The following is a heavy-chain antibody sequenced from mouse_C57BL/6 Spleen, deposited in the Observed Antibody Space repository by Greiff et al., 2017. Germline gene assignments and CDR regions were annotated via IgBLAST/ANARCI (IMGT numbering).Heavy chain of an antibody. V-gene: IGHV5-9*01. J-gene: IGHJ2*01. CDR1: GFTFSSYT. CDR3: ARTRYYYGSSPFDY. Sequence: EVQGVESGGGLVKPGGSLKLSCAASGFTFSSYTMSWVRQTPEKRLEWVATISGGGGNTYYPDSVKGRFTISRDNAKNTLYQQMSSLRSEDTALYYCARTRYYYGSSPFDYWGQGTTLTVSS. D-gene: IGHD1-1*01. CDR2: ISGGGGNT.